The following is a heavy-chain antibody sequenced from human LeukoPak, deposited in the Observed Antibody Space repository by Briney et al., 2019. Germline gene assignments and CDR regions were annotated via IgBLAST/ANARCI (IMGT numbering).Heavy chain of an antibody. Sequence: GGSLRLSCAASGFTFSSYAMIWVRQAPGKGLERVGRIKSKTDGGTTDYAAPVKGRFTISRDDSKNTLYLQMNSLKTEDTAVYYCTTSKAYYDFWSGPVNWFYPWGQGTLVTVSS. CDR1: GFTFSSYA. CDR2: IKSKTDGGTT. D-gene: IGHD3-3*01. CDR3: TTSKAYYDFWSGPVNWFYP. J-gene: IGHJ5*02. V-gene: IGHV3-15*01.